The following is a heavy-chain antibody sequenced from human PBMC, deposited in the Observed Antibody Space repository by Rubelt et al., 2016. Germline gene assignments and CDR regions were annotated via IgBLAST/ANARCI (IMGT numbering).Heavy chain of an antibody. CDR1: GYTFTGYY. D-gene: IGHD6-13*01. V-gene: IGHV1-2*04. J-gene: IGHJ3*02. CDR2: INPNSGGT. CDR3: ARGSWFRGAFDI. Sequence: QVQLVQSGAEVKKPGASVKVSCKASGYTFTGYYMHWVRQAPGQGLEWMGRINPNSGGTNYGQKLQGWVTMTRDTSISTAYMELSRLRSDDTAVYYCARGSWFRGAFDIWGQGTMVTVSS.